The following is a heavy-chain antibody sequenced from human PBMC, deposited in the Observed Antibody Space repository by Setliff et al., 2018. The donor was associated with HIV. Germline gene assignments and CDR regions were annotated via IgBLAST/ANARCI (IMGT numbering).Heavy chain of an antibody. CDR1: GGPFSGYS. J-gene: IGHJ6*03. CDR3: VRGVRGSGTNVVRGLLYGCSFHYVDV. CDR2: INHSGSA. D-gene: IGHD3-10*01. Sequence: PSETLSLTCAVYGGPFSGYSWTWIRQPPGKGLEWIGEINHSGSANRNPSLMGRVTMSVDTAKNQLSLELSSVTAADTAVYFCVRGVRGSGTNVVRGLLYGCSFHYVDVWGMGTAVTVSS. V-gene: IGHV4-34*01.